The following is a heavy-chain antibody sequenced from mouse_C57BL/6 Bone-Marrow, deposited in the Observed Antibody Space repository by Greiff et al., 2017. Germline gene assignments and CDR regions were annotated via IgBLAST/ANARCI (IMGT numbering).Heavy chain of an antibody. V-gene: IGHV1-50*01. J-gene: IGHJ4*01. CDR3: ARWGYDAMDY. D-gene: IGHD3-1*01. CDR2: IDPSDSYT. CDR1: GYTFTSYW. Sequence: QVQLQQPGAELVKPGASVKLSCKASGYTFTSYWMQWVKQRPGQGLEWIGEIDPSDSYTNYNQKFKGKATLTVDPSSSTAYMQLSSLTSEDSAVYYCARWGYDAMDYWGQGTSVTVSS.